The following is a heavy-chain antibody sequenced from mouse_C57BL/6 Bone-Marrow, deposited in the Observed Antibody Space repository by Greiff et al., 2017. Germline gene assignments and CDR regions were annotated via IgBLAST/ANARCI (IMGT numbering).Heavy chain of an antibody. J-gene: IGHJ3*01. D-gene: IGHD1-3*01. Sequence: QVQLQQPGAELVKPGASVKLSCKASGYTFTSYWMQWVKQRPGQGLEWIGEIDPSDSYTNYNQKFKGTATLTVDTSSSTAYMQLSSLTSEDSAVYYCASSRLISFAYWGQGTLVTVSA. CDR2: IDPSDSYT. CDR1: GYTFTSYW. CDR3: ASSRLISFAY. V-gene: IGHV1-50*01.